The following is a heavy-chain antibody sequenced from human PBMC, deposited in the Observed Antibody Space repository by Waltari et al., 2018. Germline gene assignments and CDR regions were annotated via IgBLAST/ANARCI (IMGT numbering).Heavy chain of an antibody. CDR3: AAPQVDYYDSSGYSFYFDY. J-gene: IGHJ4*02. Sequence: QVQLVQSGAEVKKPGASVKVSCKVSGYTLTALSMHWVRQAPGKGLEWMGGFDPEDGETIYAQKFQGRVTMTEDTSTDTAYMELSSLRSEDTAVYYCAAPQVDYYDSSGYSFYFDYWGQGTLVTVSS. V-gene: IGHV1-24*01. D-gene: IGHD3-22*01. CDR1: GYTLTALS. CDR2: FDPEDGET.